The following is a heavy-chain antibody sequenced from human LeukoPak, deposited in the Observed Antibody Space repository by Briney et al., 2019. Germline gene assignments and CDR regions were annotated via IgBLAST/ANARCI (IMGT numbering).Heavy chain of an antibody. CDR1: GFTFSSYA. Sequence: PGRSLRLSCAASGFTFSSYAMHWVRQAPGKGLEWVAVISYDGSNKYYADSVKGRFTISRDNSKNTLYLQMYSLRAEDTAVYYCARDRWLVGGNYFDYWGQGTLVTVSS. V-gene: IGHV3-30-3*01. D-gene: IGHD6-19*01. J-gene: IGHJ4*02. CDR2: ISYDGSNK. CDR3: ARDRWLVGGNYFDY.